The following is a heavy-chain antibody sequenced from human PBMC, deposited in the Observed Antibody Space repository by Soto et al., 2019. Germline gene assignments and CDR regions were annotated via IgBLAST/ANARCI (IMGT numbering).Heavy chain of an antibody. D-gene: IGHD6-19*01. CDR1: GGSITNDDYY. J-gene: IGHJ4*02. Sequence: QVQLQESGPGLVKPSQTLSLTCTVSGGSITNDDYYWNWIRQLPGKGLAWIGYIHNSGTTDYNPSLKSLVTISVDTSKSQFSLKLSSVTAADTAVYFCARQKQWLSPFDDWGQGTLVTVSS. CDR2: IHNSGTT. CDR3: ARQKQWLSPFDD. V-gene: IGHV4-31*01.